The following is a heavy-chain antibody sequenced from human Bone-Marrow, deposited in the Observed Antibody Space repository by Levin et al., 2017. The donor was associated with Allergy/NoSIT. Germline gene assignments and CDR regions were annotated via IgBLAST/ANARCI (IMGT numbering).Heavy chain of an antibody. V-gene: IGHV1-18*04. J-gene: IGHJ4*02. CDR2: ISAYTGNT. CDR3: ARGDVDGSGSHYEH. D-gene: IGHD3-10*01. CDR1: GYTFSYYG. Sequence: ASVKVSCKASGYTFSYYGVGWVRQAPGQGLEWMGWISAYTGNTNYAQKFQGRVTLTTDTSTTTGYLELRSLRSDDTAVYYCARGDVDGSGSHYEHWGQGTLVTVSS.